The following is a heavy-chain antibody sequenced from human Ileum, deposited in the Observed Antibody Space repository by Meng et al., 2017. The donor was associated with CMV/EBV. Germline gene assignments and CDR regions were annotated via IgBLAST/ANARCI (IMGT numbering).Heavy chain of an antibody. CDR2: IRYDGSNK. CDR3: AKVLNYDSADY. V-gene: IGHV3-30*02. CDR1: GFTFSDYY. Sequence: GESLKISCEASGFTFSDYYMTWVRQAPGKGLEWVAFIRYDGSNKYYADSVKGRFTISRDNSKNTLYLQMNSLRAEDTAVYYCAKVLNYDSADYWGQGTLVTVSS. J-gene: IGHJ4*02. D-gene: IGHD3-3*01.